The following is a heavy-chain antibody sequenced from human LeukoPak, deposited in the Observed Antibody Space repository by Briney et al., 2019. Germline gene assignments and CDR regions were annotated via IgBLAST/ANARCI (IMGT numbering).Heavy chain of an antibody. D-gene: IGHD6-13*01. CDR3: ARESSSHYYYYMDV. Sequence: SETLSLTCAVSGGSITSSNWWSWVRQPPGKGLEWIGEISHSGRINYNTSLKSRVTISVDKSKNQFSLKLSSVTAADTAVYYCARESSSHYYYYMDVWGKGTTVTVSS. V-gene: IGHV4-4*02. CDR1: GGSITSSNW. J-gene: IGHJ6*03. CDR2: ISHSGRI.